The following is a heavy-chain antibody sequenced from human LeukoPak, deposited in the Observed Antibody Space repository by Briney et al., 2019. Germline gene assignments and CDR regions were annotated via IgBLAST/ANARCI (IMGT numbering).Heavy chain of an antibody. CDR2: INPNSGGT. CDR1: GYTFTGYY. J-gene: IGHJ4*02. V-gene: IGHV1-2*02. CDR3: ARVITGTKFHFDY. D-gene: IGHD1-20*01. Sequence: ASVKVSCKASGYTFTGYYMHWVRQAPGQGLEWMGWINPNSGGTNYAQKFQGRVTMTRDTSISTAYMELSRLRSDDTAVYYCARVITGTKFHFDYWGQGTLVTASS.